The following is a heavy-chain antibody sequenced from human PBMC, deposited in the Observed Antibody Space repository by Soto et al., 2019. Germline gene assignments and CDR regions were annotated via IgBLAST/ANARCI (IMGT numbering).Heavy chain of an antibody. Sequence: SATLSLTCTVSCGPIRNYYWSWIRQPPGTGLEWIGYVYSSGSTHYNPSLQSRVTISADTSKNQVSLKVNSVTAADTAVYYCARDHPHSYGVYYFDYWGQGTPVTVS. J-gene: IGHJ4*02. D-gene: IGHD5-18*01. CDR3: ARDHPHSYGVYYFDY. CDR1: CGPIRNYY. CDR2: VYSSGST. V-gene: IGHV4-59*01.